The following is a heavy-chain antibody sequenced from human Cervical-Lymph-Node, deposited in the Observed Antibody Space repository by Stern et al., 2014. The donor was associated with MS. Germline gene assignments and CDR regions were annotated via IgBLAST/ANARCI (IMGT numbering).Heavy chain of an antibody. J-gene: IGHJ4*02. V-gene: IGHV3-74*01. D-gene: IGHD2-21*01. Sequence: VQLVESGGGLVQPGGSLRLSCAVSGFTLSTYWMHWVRQAPGKGLGWVSRMNEDGSTINYAGSVRGRFTISRDIAKNMLYLQMNDLRGEDTALYYCVKDFGGEDDHWGQGTLVTVSS. CDR1: GFTLSTYW. CDR3: VKDFGGEDDH. CDR2: MNEDGSTI.